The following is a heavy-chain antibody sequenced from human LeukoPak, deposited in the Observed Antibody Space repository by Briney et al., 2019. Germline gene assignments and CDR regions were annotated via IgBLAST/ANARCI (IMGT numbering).Heavy chain of an antibody. Sequence: SETLSLTCTVSGGSISSYYWSWIRQPAGKGLEWIGRIYTSGSTNYNPSLKSRVPMSVDTSKNQFSLKLSSVTAADTAVYYCARVGIAARSDYYYYMDVWGKGTTVTVSS. D-gene: IGHD6-25*01. CDR2: IYTSGST. J-gene: IGHJ6*03. CDR3: ARVGIAARSDYYYYMDV. V-gene: IGHV4-4*07. CDR1: GGSISSYY.